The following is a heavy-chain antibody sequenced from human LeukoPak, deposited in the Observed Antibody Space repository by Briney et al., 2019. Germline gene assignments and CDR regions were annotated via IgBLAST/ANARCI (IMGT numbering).Heavy chain of an antibody. CDR1: GFTVSSNY. J-gene: IGHJ4*02. Sequence: GGSLRLSCAASGFTVSSNYMSWVRRAPGKGLEWVSVIFSTDSTYYADSVKGRFTISRDSSKNTLYLQMNSLRAEDTAVYYCARDHGYSYGFGFDYWGQGTLVTVSS. CDR3: ARDHGYSYGFGFDY. D-gene: IGHD5-18*01. V-gene: IGHV3-66*01. CDR2: IFSTDST.